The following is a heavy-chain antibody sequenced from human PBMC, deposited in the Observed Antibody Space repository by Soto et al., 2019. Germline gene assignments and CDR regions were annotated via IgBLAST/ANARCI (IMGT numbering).Heavy chain of an antibody. CDR3: ARARSSAAGLFDY. CDR1: GFTVSSNY. D-gene: IGHD6-13*01. V-gene: IGHV3-53*01. Sequence: EVQLVESGGGLIQPGGSLRLSCSASGFTVSSNYMTWVRQAPGKGLGWVSAIYSGGSTCSADSVKGRFTISRDNPKYPLYLQMTSLGAEDTAVYYCARARSSAAGLFDYWGLGTLVTVSS. J-gene: IGHJ4*02. CDR2: IYSGGST.